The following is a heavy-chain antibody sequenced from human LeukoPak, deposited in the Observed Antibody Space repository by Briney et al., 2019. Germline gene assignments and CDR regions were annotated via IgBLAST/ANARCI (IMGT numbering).Heavy chain of an antibody. V-gene: IGHV4-59*01. CDR2: IYYSGST. CDR1: GGSISSYY. CDR3: ARGSSSSSFFFDY. D-gene: IGHD6-6*01. J-gene: IGHJ4*02. Sequence: PSETLSLTCTVSGGSISSYYWSWIRQPPGKGLEGIGYIYYSGSTNYNPSLKSRVTISVDTSKNQFSLKLSSVTAADTAVYYCARGSSSSSFFFDYWGQGTLVTVSS.